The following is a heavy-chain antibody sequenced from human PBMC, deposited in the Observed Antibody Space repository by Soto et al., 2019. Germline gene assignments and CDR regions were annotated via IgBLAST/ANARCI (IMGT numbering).Heavy chain of an antibody. D-gene: IGHD3-10*01. CDR3: ARPVLLWFGEFYMDV. J-gene: IGHJ6*03. CDR1: GGSISSYY. V-gene: IGHV4-59*08. Sequence: SETLSLTCTVSGGSISSYYWSWIRQPPGKGLEWNGYIYNSGSTNYNPSLKSRVNITVDTSKNKISLKLSSVTAADTAVYYCARPVLLWFGEFYMDVWGKGTTVTVSS. CDR2: IYNSGST.